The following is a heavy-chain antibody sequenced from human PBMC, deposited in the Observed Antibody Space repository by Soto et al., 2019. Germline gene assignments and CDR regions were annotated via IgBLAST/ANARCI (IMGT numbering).Heavy chain of an antibody. V-gene: IGHV3-23*01. D-gene: IGHD5-12*01. J-gene: IGHJ4*02. CDR1: GFTFSSYA. Sequence: EVQLLESGGGLVQPGGSLRLSCAASGFTFSSYAMSWVRQAPGKGLEWVSGISGSGGSTYYADSVKGRFTISRDNSKNTLYLQMYSLRAEDTDVYYCAKVIHPLKSGCDHFDYWGQGTVVTVSS. CDR2: ISGSGGST. CDR3: AKVIHPLKSGCDHFDY.